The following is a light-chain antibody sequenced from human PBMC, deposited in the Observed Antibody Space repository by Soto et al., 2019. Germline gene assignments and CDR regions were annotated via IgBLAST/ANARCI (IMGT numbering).Light chain of an antibody. CDR3: GTWDSSLSVGV. CDR2: DND. V-gene: IGLV1-51*01. J-gene: IGLJ3*02. CDR1: ISNIGSND. Sequence: QSVLTQPPSVSAAPGQKVTISCSGSISNIGSNDVSWYQQLLGTAPKVLIYDNDKRPSGIPDRFSGSKSGTSATLGITGLQTGDEADYYCGTWDSSLSVGVFGGGTKVTVL.